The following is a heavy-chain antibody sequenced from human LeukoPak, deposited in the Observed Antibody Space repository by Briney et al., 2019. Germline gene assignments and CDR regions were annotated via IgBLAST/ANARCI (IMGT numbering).Heavy chain of an antibody. D-gene: IGHD3-10*01. CDR1: GFTFTTYW. J-gene: IGHJ4*02. Sequence: GGSLRLSCAASGFTFTTYWMTWVRQAPGKGLEWVANINQDGTEKYYVDSVKGRFTISRDNAKNSLCLQMYSLRVEDTAVYYCAKVAKYYYGSETYYFFEHWGQGTPVTASS. CDR2: INQDGTEK. V-gene: IGHV3-7*01. CDR3: AKVAKYYYGSETYYFFEH.